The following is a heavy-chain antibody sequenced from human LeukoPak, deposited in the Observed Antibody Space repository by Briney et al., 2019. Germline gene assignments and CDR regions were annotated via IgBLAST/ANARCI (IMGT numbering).Heavy chain of an antibody. D-gene: IGHD6-13*01. V-gene: IGHV1-8*01. CDR3: ATGLGTSSCWYNDEYFQH. J-gene: IGHJ1*01. CDR1: GYTFTSYD. CDR2: MNPNSGNT. Sequence: ASVKVSCKASGYTFTSYDINWVRQATGQGLEWMGWMNPNSGNTGYAQKFQGRVTMTRNTSISTAYMELSSLRSEDTAVYYCATGLGTSSCWYNDEYFQHWGQGTLVTVSS.